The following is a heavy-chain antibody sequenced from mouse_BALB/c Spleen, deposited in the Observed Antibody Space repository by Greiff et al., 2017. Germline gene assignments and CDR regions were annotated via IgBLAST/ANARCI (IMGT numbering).Heavy chain of an antibody. V-gene: IGHV1-82*01. Sequence: QVQLKESGPELVKPGASVKISCKASGYAFSSSWMNWVKQRPGQGLEWIGRIYPGDGDTNYNGKFKGKATLTADKSSSTAYMQLSSLTSVDSAVYFCARGTTATAYAMDYWGQGTSVTVSS. D-gene: IGHD1-2*01. CDR1: GYAFSSSW. CDR2: IYPGDGDT. CDR3: ARGTTATAYAMDY. J-gene: IGHJ4*01.